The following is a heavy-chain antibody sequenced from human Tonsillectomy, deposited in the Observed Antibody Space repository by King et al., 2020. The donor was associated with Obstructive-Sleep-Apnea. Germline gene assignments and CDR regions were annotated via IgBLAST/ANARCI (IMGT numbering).Heavy chain of an antibody. Sequence: QLQESGPGLVKPSQTLSLTCTVSGGSISSGGYYWSWIRQHPGRGLEWIGYIYYNGTTYANPSLKGRVTMSVDTSTNQFSLKVRTVTATDTAVYYCAGDNGANCSSTSCYSAPYYYFGMDVWGQGTTVTVT. V-gene: IGHV4-31*03. CDR1: GGSISSGGYY. J-gene: IGHJ6*02. D-gene: IGHD2-2*01. CDR2: IYYNGTT. CDR3: AGDNGANCSSTSCYSAPYYYFGMDV.